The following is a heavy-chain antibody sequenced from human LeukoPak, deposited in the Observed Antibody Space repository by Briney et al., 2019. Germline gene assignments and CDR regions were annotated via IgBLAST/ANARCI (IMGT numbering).Heavy chain of an antibody. V-gene: IGHV3-74*01. CDR2: CNSDGSGT. Sequence: GGSLRLSCAASGFTFSSYWMYWVRQAPGKGLMWVSRCNSDGSGTTYVDSVKGRFTVSRDNAKNTLYLQMSSLRAEDTAVYYCATSSVWRGAFNIWGQGTMVTVSS. J-gene: IGHJ3*02. CDR1: GFTFSSYW. CDR3: ATSSVWRGAFNI. D-gene: IGHD3-16*01.